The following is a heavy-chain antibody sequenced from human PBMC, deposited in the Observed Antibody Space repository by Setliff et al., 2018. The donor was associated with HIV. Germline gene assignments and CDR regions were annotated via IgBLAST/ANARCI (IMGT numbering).Heavy chain of an antibody. Sequence: ASVKVSCNASGYTFSQYPIHWVRQAPGQRPEWMGWINAGNGNTKFSEQFQGRVLITSDTSASTVYLFLRSLKSEDTAVYYCARGYNYGYGGQGINWRDAFDSWGKGTLVTVSS. CDR1: GYTFSQYP. CDR2: INAGNGNT. D-gene: IGHD3-16*01. CDR3: ARGYNYGYGGQGINWRDAFDS. J-gene: IGHJ4*02. V-gene: IGHV1-3*01.